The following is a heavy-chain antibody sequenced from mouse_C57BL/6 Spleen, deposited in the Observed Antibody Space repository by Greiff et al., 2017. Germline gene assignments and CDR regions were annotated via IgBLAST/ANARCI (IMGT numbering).Heavy chain of an antibody. J-gene: IGHJ2*01. CDR1: GYTFTSYW. CDR3: ARQRLDGNYGGFFYFDY. D-gene: IGHD2-1*01. CDR2: IDPSDSET. Sequence: QVQLQQPGAELVRPGSSVKLSCKASGYTFTSYWMHWVKQRPIQGLEWIGNIDPSDSETHYNQKFKDKATLTVDKSSSTAYMQLSSLTSEDSAVYYCARQRLDGNYGGFFYFDYWGQGTTRTVSS. V-gene: IGHV1-52*01.